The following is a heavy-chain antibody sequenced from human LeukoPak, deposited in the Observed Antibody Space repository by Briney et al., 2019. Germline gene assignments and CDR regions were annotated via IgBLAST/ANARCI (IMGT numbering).Heavy chain of an antibody. CDR3: AKTGRPNNSGWYRWFDP. J-gene: IGHJ5*02. CDR2: ICNSGGT. V-gene: IGHV4-4*09. D-gene: IGHD6-19*01. Sequence: PSETLSLTCTVSGDSISTYYWSWIRQPPGKGLEWVGCICNSGGTNYNPSLKSRVTISVDTSKNQFSLNLCSVTAADTAVYYCAKTGRPNNSGWYRWFDPWGQGTLVTVSS. CDR1: GDSISTYY.